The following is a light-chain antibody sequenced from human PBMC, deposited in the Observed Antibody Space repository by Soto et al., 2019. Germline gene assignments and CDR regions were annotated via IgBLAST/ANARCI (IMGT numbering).Light chain of an antibody. CDR2: WAS. J-gene: IGKJ1*01. CDR1: QSVFYSSDNRNY. V-gene: IGKV4-1*01. Sequence: DIVMTQSPDSLAVSLGGTATINCKSSQSVFYSSDNRNYLVWYQQRPGQPPRLLISWASTRASGVPDRISGSGSGTDFTLTIRSLQAEDVAVYYCQQHYSTPRTFGQGTKVETK. CDR3: QQHYSTPRT.